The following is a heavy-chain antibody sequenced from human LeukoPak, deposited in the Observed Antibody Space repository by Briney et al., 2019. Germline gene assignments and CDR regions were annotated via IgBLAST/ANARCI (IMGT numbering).Heavy chain of an antibody. J-gene: IGHJ6*02. D-gene: IGHD2-8*02. CDR3: TRVQAGRSGLMDV. CDR2: IGSDGSGT. Sequence: GWSLRLSCAASGFSLSGYWMHWVRQIPGKGLMWVARIGSDGSGTTYADPVKGRFTISRDNSKNTLYLQMNSLRDEDAAVYHCTRVQAGRSGLMDVWGRGTTVTVSS. V-gene: IGHV3-74*03. CDR1: GFSLSGYW.